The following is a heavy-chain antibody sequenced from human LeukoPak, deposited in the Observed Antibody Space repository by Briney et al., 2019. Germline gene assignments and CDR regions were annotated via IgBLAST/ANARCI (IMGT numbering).Heavy chain of an antibody. CDR2: VSSDGTTK. CDR1: GFTFSDYP. D-gene: IGHD3-22*01. Sequence: PGGSLRLSRAASGFTFSDYPMNWVRQAPGKGLEWVAVVSSDGTTKYYADSVKGRFTVSRDNSKNTLFLQWNSLNAEDTAIYFCARGDSSGIFDPWGQGTLVTVSS. CDR3: ARGDSSGIFDP. V-gene: IGHV3-30*01. J-gene: IGHJ5*02.